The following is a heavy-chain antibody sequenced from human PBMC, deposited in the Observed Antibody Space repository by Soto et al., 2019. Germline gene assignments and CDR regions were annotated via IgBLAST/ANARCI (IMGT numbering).Heavy chain of an antibody. V-gene: IGHV3-33*01. J-gene: IGHJ6*02. CDR1: GFTFSSYG. CDR2: IWYDGSNK. Sequence: PGGSLRLSCAASGFTFSSYGMHWVRQAPGKGLEWVAVIWYDGSNKYYADSVKGRFTISRDNSKNTLYLQMNSLRAEDTAVYYCARGQVPAEQPGYYYYYYGMDVWGQGTTVTVSS. D-gene: IGHD6-13*01. CDR3: ARGQVPAEQPGYYYYYYGMDV.